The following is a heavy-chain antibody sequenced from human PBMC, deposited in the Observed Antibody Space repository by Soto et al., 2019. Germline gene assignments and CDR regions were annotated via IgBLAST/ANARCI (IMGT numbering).Heavy chain of an antibody. V-gene: IGHV1-18*04. CDR1: GYTFTSYG. CDR3: AREQERQWLDDYYYYGMDV. D-gene: IGHD6-19*01. Sequence: ASVKVSCKASGYTFTSYGISWVRQAPGQGLEWMGWISAYNGNTNYAQKLQGRVTMTTDTSTSTAYMELRSLRSDDTAVYYCAREQERQWLDDYYYYGMDVWGQGTTVTVSS. CDR2: ISAYNGNT. J-gene: IGHJ6*02.